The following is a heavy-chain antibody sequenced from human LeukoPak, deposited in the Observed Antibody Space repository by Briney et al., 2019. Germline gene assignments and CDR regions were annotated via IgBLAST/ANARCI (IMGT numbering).Heavy chain of an antibody. J-gene: IGHJ4*02. D-gene: IGHD6-13*01. CDR2: INHTGST. CDR1: GGSFSGYY. Sequence: PSETLSLTCAVYGGSFSGYYWSWIRQPPGKGLEWIGEINHTGSTYHNPSLKSRVTISVDTSKNQFSLKLNSVTAADTAVYYCARDHSSSSEDYWGQGTLVTVSS. CDR3: ARDHSSSSEDY. V-gene: IGHV4-34*01.